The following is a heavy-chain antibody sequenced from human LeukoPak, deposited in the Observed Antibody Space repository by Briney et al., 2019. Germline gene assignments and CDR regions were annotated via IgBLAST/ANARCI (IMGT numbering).Heavy chain of an antibody. Sequence: SETLSLTCTVSGGSISSYYWSWIRQPAGKGLEWIGCIYTSGSTNYNPSLQSRVTMSVDTSKNQFSLTPSSVTAADTAIYYCARGQFWSGYSIWGPGTLVTVSS. J-gene: IGHJ4*01. V-gene: IGHV4-4*07. D-gene: IGHD3-3*02. CDR2: IYTSGST. CDR3: ARGQFWSGYSI. CDR1: GGSISSYY.